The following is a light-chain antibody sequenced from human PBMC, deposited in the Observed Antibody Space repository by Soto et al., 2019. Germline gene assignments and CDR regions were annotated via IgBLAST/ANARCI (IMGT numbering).Light chain of an antibody. CDR1: SSNIGNIY. CDR2: ENN. J-gene: IGLJ2*01. V-gene: IGLV1-51*02. Sequence: QSVLTQPPSVSAAPGQKVTISCSGSSSNIGNIYVSSYQQLPGTAPKLLIYENNKRPSGIPDRFSGSKSGSSATVGITGLPTGDEADYYCGTWDSSLSAGVFGGGTKLTVL. CDR3: GTWDSSLSAGV.